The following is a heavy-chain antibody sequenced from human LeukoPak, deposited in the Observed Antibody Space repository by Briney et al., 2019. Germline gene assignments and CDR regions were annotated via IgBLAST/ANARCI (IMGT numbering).Heavy chain of an antibody. V-gene: IGHV4-34*01. D-gene: IGHD6-19*01. CDR1: GGSFSGYY. Sequence: PSETLSLTCAVYGGSFSGYYWSWIRQPPGKGLEWIGEINHSGSTSYNPSLKSRVTISVDTSKNQFSLKLSSVTAADTAVYYCARRAVAGSTGTFDYWGQGTLVTVSS. CDR3: ARRAVAGSTGTFDY. CDR2: INHSGST. J-gene: IGHJ4*02.